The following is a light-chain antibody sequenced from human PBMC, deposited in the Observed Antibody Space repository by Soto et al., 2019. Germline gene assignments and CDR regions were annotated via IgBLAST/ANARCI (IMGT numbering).Light chain of an antibody. CDR1: SSNIGSNT. J-gene: IGLJ1*01. Sequence: QSVLTQPPSASGTPGQRVTISCSGSSSNIGSNTVNWYQQLPGTAPKLLIYSNNQRPSGVPDRFSGSKSGTSASLAISGLQSEDEADYYCCSYALSYTYVFGTGTKLTVL. V-gene: IGLV1-44*01. CDR2: SNN. CDR3: CSYALSYTYV.